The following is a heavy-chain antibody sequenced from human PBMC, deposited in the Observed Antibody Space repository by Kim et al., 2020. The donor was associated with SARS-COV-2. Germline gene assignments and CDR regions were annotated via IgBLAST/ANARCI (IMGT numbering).Heavy chain of an antibody. CDR1: GFTFSSYA. CDR2: ISGSGGST. D-gene: IGHD3-10*01. CDR3: AKDLRAWWFGDNEPIFDY. J-gene: IGHJ4*02. Sequence: GGSLRLSCAASGFTFSSYAMSWVRQAPGKGLEWVSSISGSGGSTYYADSVKGRFTISRDNSKNSLYLQMNSLRAEDTAVYYCAKDLRAWWFGDNEPIFDYWGQGTLVTVSS. V-gene: IGHV3-23*01.